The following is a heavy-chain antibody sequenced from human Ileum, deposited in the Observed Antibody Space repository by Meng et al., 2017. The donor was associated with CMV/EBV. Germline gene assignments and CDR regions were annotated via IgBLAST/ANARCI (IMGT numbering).Heavy chain of an antibody. J-gene: IGHJ4*02. CDR3: ARGTGNYGDWDY. V-gene: IGHV3-21*01. CDR2: ISSSSSYI. CDR1: GFTFSSYS. Sequence: GGSLRLSCAASGFTFSSYSMNWVRQAPGKGLEWVSSISSSSSYIYYADSVKGRFTISRDNAKNSLYLQMNSLRAEDTAVYYCARGTGNYGDWDYWGQGTLVTVSS. D-gene: IGHD1-7*01.